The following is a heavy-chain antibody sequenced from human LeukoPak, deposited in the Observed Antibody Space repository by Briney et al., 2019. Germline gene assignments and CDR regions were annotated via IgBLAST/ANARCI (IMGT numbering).Heavy chain of an antibody. CDR2: INHSGST. CDR1: GGTFSDYY. Sequence: SETLSLTCAVYGGTFSDYYWNWIRQSPEKGLEWIGEINHSGSTKYNSSLKSRVTISVAASKNQFSLKLTSVAAADTAVYYCARGGLGVQIWSYYFAYWGQGTLVTVSS. V-gene: IGHV4-34*01. CDR3: ARGGLGVQIWSYYFAY. D-gene: IGHD5-18*01. J-gene: IGHJ4*02.